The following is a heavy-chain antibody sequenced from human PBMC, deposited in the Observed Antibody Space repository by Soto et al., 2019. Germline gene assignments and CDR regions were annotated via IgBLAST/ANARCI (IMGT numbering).Heavy chain of an antibody. CDR1: GFTFTRYS. CDR3: ARESEYLTTKFDY. D-gene: IGHD2-2*01. Sequence: GGSLRLSCAASGFTFTRYSMNWVRQAPGKGLERVSSISSTTNYIYYGDSMKGRFTISRDNAKNSLYLEMNSLRAEDTAVYHCARESEYLTTKFDYCGQGTLVTVSS. J-gene: IGHJ4*02. V-gene: IGHV3-21*06. CDR2: ISSTTNYI.